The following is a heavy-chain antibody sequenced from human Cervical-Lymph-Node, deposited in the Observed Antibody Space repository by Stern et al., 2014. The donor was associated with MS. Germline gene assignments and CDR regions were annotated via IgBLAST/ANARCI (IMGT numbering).Heavy chain of an antibody. V-gene: IGHV3-30-3*01. J-gene: IGHJ4*02. CDR3: ASPGDRSDGADFDY. D-gene: IGHD3-16*01. CDR1: GFIFSNFA. Sequence: QVQLVESGGGVVQPGKSLRLSCAASGFIFSNFAIHWVRQAPGKGLEWVAMISDDSSKKSYAGSVKGRFTISRDNSKNTVSLQMNSLTTDDTAIYYCASPGDRSDGADFDYWGQGTLVTVSS. CDR2: ISDDSSKK.